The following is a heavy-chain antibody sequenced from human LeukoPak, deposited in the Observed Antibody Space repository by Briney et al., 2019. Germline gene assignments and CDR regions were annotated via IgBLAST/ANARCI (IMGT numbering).Heavy chain of an antibody. J-gene: IGHJ4*02. CDR1: GGSISSSSYY. D-gene: IGHD1-14*01. CDR2: IYYSGST. V-gene: IGHV4-39*07. Sequence: PSETLSLTCTVSGGSISSSSYYWGWIRQPPGKGLEWIGSIYYSGSTYYNPSLKSRVTISVDTSKNQFSLKLSSVTAADQAVYYCARDLVPQGRTLDYWGQGTLVTVSS. CDR3: ARDLVPQGRTLDY.